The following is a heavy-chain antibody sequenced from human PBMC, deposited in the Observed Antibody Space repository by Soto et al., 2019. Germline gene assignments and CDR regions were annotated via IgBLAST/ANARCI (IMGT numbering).Heavy chain of an antibody. CDR3: AKDSGHSYYYDSSAYYGY. D-gene: IGHD3-22*01. J-gene: IGHJ4*02. CDR1: GFTFSSYG. V-gene: IGHV3-30*18. Sequence: QVQLVESGGGVVQPGRSLRLSCAASGFTFSSYGMHWVRQAPGKGLEWVAVISYDGSNKYYADSVKGRFTISRDNSKNTLYLQMNSLRAEDTAVYYCAKDSGHSYYYDSSAYYGYWGQGTLVTVSS. CDR2: ISYDGSNK.